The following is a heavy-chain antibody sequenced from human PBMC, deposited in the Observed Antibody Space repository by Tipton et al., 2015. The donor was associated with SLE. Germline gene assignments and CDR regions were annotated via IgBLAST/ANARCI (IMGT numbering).Heavy chain of an antibody. J-gene: IGHJ4*02. CDR1: GYTFTSSG. CDR2: ISSYSGTT. V-gene: IGHV1-18*01. Sequence: QLVQSGAEVKKPGASVKVSCKTSGYTFTSSGISWVRQAPGQGLEWRGWISSYSGTTNYAQKLQGRVTMTTDTSTSTAYMELRSLRSDDTAVYYCARSIVAPTDFDYWGQGTLVTVSA. CDR3: ARSIVAPTDFDY. D-gene: IGHD5-12*01.